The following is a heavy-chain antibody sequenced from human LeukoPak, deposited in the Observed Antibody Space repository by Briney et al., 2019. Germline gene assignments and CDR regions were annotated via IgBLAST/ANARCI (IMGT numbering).Heavy chain of an antibody. D-gene: IGHD1-26*01. J-gene: IGHJ4*02. CDR3: ARDHRWELALDY. CDR1: GYTFTGYY. Sequence: ASVKVSCKASGYTFTGYYMHWVRQAPGQGLEWMGWINPNSGGTNYAQKFQGRVTMTRDTSISTAYMELRSLRSDDTAVYYCARDHRWELALDYWGQGTLVTVSS. CDR2: INPNSGGT. V-gene: IGHV1-2*02.